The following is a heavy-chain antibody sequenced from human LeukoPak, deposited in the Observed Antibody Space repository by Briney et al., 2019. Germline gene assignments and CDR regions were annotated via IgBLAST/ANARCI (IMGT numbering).Heavy chain of an antibody. CDR1: SYSINSGYY. CDR2: IYSSGST. V-gene: IGHV4-59*01. CDR3: ARDKGRAFDI. Sequence: SETLSLTCTVSSYSINSGYYWGWIRQPPGKGLEWIGYIYSSGSTNYNPSLKSRVTMSVDTSKNQFSLKLSSVTAADTAVYYCARDKGRAFDIWGQGTVVTVSS. J-gene: IGHJ3*02.